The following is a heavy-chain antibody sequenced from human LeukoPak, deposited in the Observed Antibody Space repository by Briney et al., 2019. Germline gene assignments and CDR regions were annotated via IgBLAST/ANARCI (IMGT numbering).Heavy chain of an antibody. Sequence: PGGSLRLSCAASGFTFDDYAMLWVRQAPGKGLEWVSGISWNSGSIGYADSVKGRFTISRDNAKNSLYLHMNSLRPDDTAVYYCARGGKRALAGTRSPQYFQHWGQGTLVTVSS. CDR2: ISWNSGSI. V-gene: IGHV3-9*01. CDR3: ARGGKRALAGTRSPQYFQH. CDR1: GFTFDDYA. J-gene: IGHJ1*01. D-gene: IGHD6-19*01.